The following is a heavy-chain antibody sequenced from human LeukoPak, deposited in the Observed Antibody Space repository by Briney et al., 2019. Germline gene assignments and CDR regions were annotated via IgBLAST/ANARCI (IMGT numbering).Heavy chain of an antibody. J-gene: IGHJ4*02. D-gene: IGHD1-7*01. CDR2: ISRSSGTI. Sequence: GGSLRLSCAASGITFSSYSMNWVRQTPGKGLEWVSYISRSSGTISYVDSVRGRFTISRDNAKNSLFLQMNSLRDEDTAVYYCARDENYSFDYWGQGALVTVSS. V-gene: IGHV3-48*02. CDR1: GITFSSYS. CDR3: ARDENYSFDY.